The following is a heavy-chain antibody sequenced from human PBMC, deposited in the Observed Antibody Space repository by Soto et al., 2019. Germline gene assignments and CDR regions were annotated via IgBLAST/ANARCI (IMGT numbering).Heavy chain of an antibody. D-gene: IGHD3-10*01. J-gene: IGHJ5*02. V-gene: IGHV1-3*01. CDR2: INAGNGNT. Sequence: QVQLVQSGAEVKKPGASVKVSCKASGYTFTSYAMHWVRQAPGQRLEWMGWINAGNGNTKYSQKFQGRVTITRDTSTSTAYMELSSLRSEDTAVYYCASGMVRGVYNWFDPWGQGTLVTVSS. CDR1: GYTFTSYA. CDR3: ASGMVRGVYNWFDP.